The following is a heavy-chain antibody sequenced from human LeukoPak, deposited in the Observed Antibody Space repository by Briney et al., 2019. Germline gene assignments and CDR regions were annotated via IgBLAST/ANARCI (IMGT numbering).Heavy chain of an antibody. V-gene: IGHV1-69*04. CDR1: GGPFNSYA. CDR3: SREYYDFSGYGHFDY. D-gene: IGHD3-22*01. Sequence: SVKVSCKASGGPFNSYANRCVRQAPGQGLEWMGRIIPILGIANKAQKCQGRVTITADKSTSTAYRELSSLRSEDTAVDYCSREYYDFSGYGHFDYWGQGTLVTVSS. J-gene: IGHJ4*02. CDR2: IIPILGIA.